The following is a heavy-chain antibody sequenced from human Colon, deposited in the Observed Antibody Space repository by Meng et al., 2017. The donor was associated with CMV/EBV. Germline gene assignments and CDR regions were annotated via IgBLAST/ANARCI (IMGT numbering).Heavy chain of an antibody. CDR1: GFTFSTYS. V-gene: IGHV3-21*01. CDR3: ARVLDQLLWYPMDV. J-gene: IGHJ6*02. CDR2: ISSGGSYI. D-gene: IGHD2-2*01. Sequence: SCAASGFTFSTYSMNWVRQAPGKGLEWVSSISSGGSYIYYADSMKGRFTISRDNAKNSLYLQMNSLRAEDTAIYYCARVLDQLLWYPMDVWGQGTTVTVSS.